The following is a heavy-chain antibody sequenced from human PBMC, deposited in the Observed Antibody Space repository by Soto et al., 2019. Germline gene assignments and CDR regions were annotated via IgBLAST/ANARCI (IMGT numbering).Heavy chain of an antibody. D-gene: IGHD2-8*01. V-gene: IGHV3-74*01. CDR1: GFTFSSYW. Sequence: GGSLRLSCAASGFTFSSYWMHWVRQAPGKGLVWVSRINSDGSSTSYADSVKGRFTISRDNAKNKLYLQMNSLRAEDTAVYYCARVCIVLMVYAIVGYYYYMDVWGKGTTVTVSS. J-gene: IGHJ6*03. CDR2: INSDGSST. CDR3: ARVCIVLMVYAIVGYYYYMDV.